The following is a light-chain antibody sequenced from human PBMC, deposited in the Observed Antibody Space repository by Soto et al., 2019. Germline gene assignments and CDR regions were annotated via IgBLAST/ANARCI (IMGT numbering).Light chain of an antibody. CDR2: AAS. CDR1: QSISTH. J-gene: IGKJ5*01. Sequence: DIQMTQSPSSLSASVGDRVTITCRASQSISTHLNWYQQKPGKAPNLLIYAASSLQSGVPSRFSGSRSGTDFTLTVDSLQPEDFATYYCQQSYNSPVTFGQGTRLEI. CDR3: QQSYNSPVT. V-gene: IGKV1-39*01.